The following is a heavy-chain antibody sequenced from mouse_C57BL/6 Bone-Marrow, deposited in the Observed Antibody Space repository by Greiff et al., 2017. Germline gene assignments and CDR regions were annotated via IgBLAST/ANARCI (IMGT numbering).Heavy chain of an antibody. V-gene: IGHV1-50*01. CDR1: GYTFTSYW. Sequence: VQLQQPGAELVKPGASVKLSCKASGYTFTSYWMQWVKLRPGQGLEWIGEIDPSDSYTNYNQKFKGKATLTVDTSSSTAYMQLSSLTSEDSVVYYCARPWGNWGQGTLVTVSA. CDR3: ARPWGN. CDR2: IDPSDSYT. J-gene: IGHJ3*01.